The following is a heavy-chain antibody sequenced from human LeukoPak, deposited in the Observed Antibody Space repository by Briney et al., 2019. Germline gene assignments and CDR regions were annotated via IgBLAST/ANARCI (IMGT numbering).Heavy chain of an antibody. CDR2: IYYSGST. J-gene: IGHJ4*02. CDR3: AREARPHYYDSSGYYLHSPFDY. D-gene: IGHD3-22*01. Sequence: SQTLSLTCTVSGGSISSGGYYWSWIRQHPGKGLEWIGYIYYSGSTYYNPSLKSRVTISVDTSKNQFSLKLSSVTAADTAVYYCAREARPHYYDSSGYYLHSPFDYWGQGTLVTVSS. CDR1: GGSISSGGYY. V-gene: IGHV4-31*03.